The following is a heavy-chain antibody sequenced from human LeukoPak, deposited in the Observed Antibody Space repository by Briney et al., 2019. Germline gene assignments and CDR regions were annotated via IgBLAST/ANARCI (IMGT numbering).Heavy chain of an antibody. J-gene: IGHJ4*02. CDR3: ARDAGYGGNSDY. CDR1: GFTFNMYW. CDR2: INKDGSDK. V-gene: IGHV3-7*01. D-gene: IGHD4-23*01. Sequence: GGSLRLSCAASGFTFNMYWMTWVRQAPGKGLESVAYINKDGSDKYYVDSVKGRFTVSRDNAKNSLYLQMNSLRADDTAVYYCARDAGYGGNSDYWGQGTLVTVSS.